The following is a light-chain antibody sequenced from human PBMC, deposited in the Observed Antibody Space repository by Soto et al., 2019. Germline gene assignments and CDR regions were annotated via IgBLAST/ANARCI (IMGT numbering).Light chain of an antibody. CDR3: LQCGSSPWT. Sequence: EIVLTQSPGTLSLSRGERATLSCRASQSVSSSYLAWFQHKPGQAPSLLIYGASSRATGIPDRFSGSGSGTDFTLTISRLEPEDFAVYYCLQCGSSPWTFGQGTKVEIK. J-gene: IGKJ1*01. CDR2: GAS. CDR1: QSVSSSY. V-gene: IGKV3-20*01.